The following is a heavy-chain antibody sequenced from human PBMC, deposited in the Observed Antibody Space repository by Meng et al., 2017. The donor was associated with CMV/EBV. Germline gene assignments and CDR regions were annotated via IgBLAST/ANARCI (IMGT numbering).Heavy chain of an antibody. D-gene: IGHD2-8*02. Sequence: LQDSSPGQVHPTQTLARTFTVSGSSISSGDYYWSWIRQPPGKGLEWIGYIYYSGSTYYNPSLKSRVTISVDTSKNQFSLKLSSVTAADTAVYYCARDNRRGGVDYWGQGTLVTVSS. CDR1: GSSISSGDYY. V-gene: IGHV4-30-4*08. CDR3: ARDNRRGGVDY. J-gene: IGHJ4*02. CDR2: IYYSGST.